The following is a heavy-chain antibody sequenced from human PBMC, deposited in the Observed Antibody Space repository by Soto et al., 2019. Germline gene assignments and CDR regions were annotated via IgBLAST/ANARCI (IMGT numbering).Heavy chain of an antibody. CDR3: ARERSAAGAGWFDP. D-gene: IGHD6-13*01. CDR1: GYTFTSYD. CDR2: MNPNSGNT. Sequence: QVQLVQSGAEVKKPGASVKVSCKASGYTFTSYDINWVRQATGQGLEWMGWMNPNSGNTDYAQKFQGRVTMTRNTAKSTYYMELSSLRSEDTAVYYCARERSAAGAGWFDPWGQGTLVTVSS. V-gene: IGHV1-8*01. J-gene: IGHJ5*02.